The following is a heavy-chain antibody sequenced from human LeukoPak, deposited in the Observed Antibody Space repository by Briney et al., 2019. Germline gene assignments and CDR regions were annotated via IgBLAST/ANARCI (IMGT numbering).Heavy chain of an antibody. CDR3: AKGNSGSYLEYFQH. J-gene: IGHJ1*01. Sequence: GGSLRLSCAASGFIFSSYGMHWVRQAPGKGLEWVALIPYDGTNKYYADSVKGRFTISRDNSKNTLYLQMNSLRAEDTAVYYCAKGNSGSYLEYFQHWGQGTLVTVSS. V-gene: IGHV3-30*02. CDR1: GFIFSSYG. D-gene: IGHD1-26*01. CDR2: IPYDGTNK.